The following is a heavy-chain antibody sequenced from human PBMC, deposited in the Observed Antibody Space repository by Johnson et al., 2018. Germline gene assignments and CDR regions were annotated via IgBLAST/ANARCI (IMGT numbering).Heavy chain of an antibody. Sequence: QVQLVESGGGVVQPGRSLRLSCAASGLTFTNSGMHWVRQAPGKGLEGVALISYDGTNKSYSDSVKCRFTIYRDNSKNTLYLQMNSMRAEDTAVYYCARGDMVVVVVAREYFQHWGQGTLVTVSS. CDR2: ISYDGTNK. D-gene: IGHD2-15*01. J-gene: IGHJ1*01. V-gene: IGHV3-30*03. CDR3: ARGDMVVVVVAREYFQH. CDR1: GLTFTNSG.